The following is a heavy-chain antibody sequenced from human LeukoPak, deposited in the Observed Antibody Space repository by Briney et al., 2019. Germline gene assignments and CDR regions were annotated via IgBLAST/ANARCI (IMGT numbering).Heavy chain of an antibody. Sequence: GGSLRLSCAASGFTFSGYSMNWVRQAPGKGLEWVSYISSSGSTIYYADSVKGRFTISRDNAKNSLYLQMNSLRAEDTAVYYCAELGITMIGGVWGKGTTVTISS. CDR2: ISSSGSTI. CDR3: AELGITMIGGV. J-gene: IGHJ6*04. D-gene: IGHD3-10*02. CDR1: GFTFSGYS. V-gene: IGHV3-48*04.